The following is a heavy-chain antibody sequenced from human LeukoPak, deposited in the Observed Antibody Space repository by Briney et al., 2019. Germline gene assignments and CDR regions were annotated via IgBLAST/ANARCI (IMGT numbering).Heavy chain of an antibody. CDR1: GYTLSIDV. Sequence: GGSLRHSRAASGYTLSIDVMSWVRPAPEKGLEWVSTIRGRGGSTRYADSVKGRFTISGDNSKNTLYLQMNILRVEDTAVYYGAKVAEYSSGWCYDYWGQGTLVTVSS. V-gene: IGHV3-23*01. CDR2: IRGRGGST. J-gene: IGHJ4*02. CDR3: AKVAEYSSGWCYDY. D-gene: IGHD6-19*01.